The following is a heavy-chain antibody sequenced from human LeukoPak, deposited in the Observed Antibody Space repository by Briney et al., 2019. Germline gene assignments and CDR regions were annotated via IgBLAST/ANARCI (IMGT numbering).Heavy chain of an antibody. V-gene: IGHV4-34*01. D-gene: IGHD5-18*01. CDR3: ARHTAMLSY. CDR1: GGSFSGYY. CDR2: INHSGST. J-gene: IGHJ4*02. Sequence: SETLSLTCAVYGGSFSGYYWSWIRQPPGKGLEWLGEINHSGSTNYNPSLKSRVTISVDTSRNQFSLKLSSVTAADTAVYYCARHTAMLSYWGQGTLVTVSS.